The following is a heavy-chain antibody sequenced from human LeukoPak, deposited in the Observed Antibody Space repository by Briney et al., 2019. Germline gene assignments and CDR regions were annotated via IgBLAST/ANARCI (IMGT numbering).Heavy chain of an antibody. Sequence: SETLSLTCAVYGGSFSGYSWSWIRQPPGKGLEWTGEINHSGSTNYNPSLKSRVTISVDTSKKQFSLKLSSVTAADTAVYYCARGRLLMWFDPWGQGTLVTVSS. CDR2: INHSGST. V-gene: IGHV4-34*01. J-gene: IGHJ5*02. D-gene: IGHD3-16*01. CDR3: ARGRLLMWFDP. CDR1: GGSFSGYS.